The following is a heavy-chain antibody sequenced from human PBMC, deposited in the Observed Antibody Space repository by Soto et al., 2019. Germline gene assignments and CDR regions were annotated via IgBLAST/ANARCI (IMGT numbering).Heavy chain of an antibody. D-gene: IGHD2-2*01. CDR3: TRRWYCATTSCQKYFDY. CDR1: GDSICSSSYY. Sequence: SETLSLTCSVSGDSICSSSYYWGWIRQSPGKGLEWIGSIFFSGITYYNPSLKSRVTVSVDTSNNQLSLKLNSVTAADTAMYYCTRRWYCATTSCQKYFDYWGQGTMVTVSS. V-gene: IGHV4-39*01. CDR2: IFFSGIT. J-gene: IGHJ4*02.